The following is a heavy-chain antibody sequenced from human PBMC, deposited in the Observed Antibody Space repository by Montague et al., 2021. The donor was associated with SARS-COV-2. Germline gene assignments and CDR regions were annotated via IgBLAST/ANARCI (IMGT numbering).Heavy chain of an antibody. CDR1: GGSISNNY. CDR3: ARGGGYYNYGLDV. Sequence: SETLSLTCTVSGGSISNNYWSWIWQPPGRGLERIGYIYYSGSTDYSSSLTSRVTISLDTSKNQFSLKVTSVTAADTAGYYCARGGGYYNYGLDVWGPGTTVTVSS. CDR2: IYYSGST. V-gene: IGHV4-59*01. D-gene: IGHD3-22*01. J-gene: IGHJ6*02.